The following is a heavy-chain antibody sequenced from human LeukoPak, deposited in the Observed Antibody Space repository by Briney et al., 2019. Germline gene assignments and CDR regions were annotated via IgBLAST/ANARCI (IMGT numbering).Heavy chain of an antibody. J-gene: IGHJ4*02. Sequence: PSQTLSLTCTVSGGSISSGSYYWSWIRQPAGKGLEWIGRIYTSGSTNYNPSLKSRVTISVDTSKNQFSLKLSSVTAADTAVYYCAREYYYDSSGYYPEEYFDYWGQGTLVTVSS. V-gene: IGHV4-61*02. CDR1: GGSISSGSYY. D-gene: IGHD3-22*01. CDR2: IYTSGST. CDR3: AREYYYDSSGYYPEEYFDY.